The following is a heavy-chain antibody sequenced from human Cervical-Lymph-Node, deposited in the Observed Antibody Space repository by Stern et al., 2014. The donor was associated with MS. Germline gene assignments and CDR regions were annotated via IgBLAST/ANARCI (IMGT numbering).Heavy chain of an antibody. CDR1: GGSISSTNHY. D-gene: IGHD2-8*01. Sequence: QLQLQESGPGLLKPSQTLSLTCAVSGGSISSTNHYWGWIRQPPGKGLEWIGRIYYSGSTYYNPSLNSRVTISVDTSKNQLSLELRSVDAADTSVYYCARTGMRLIMHGAFDFWGQGTLVTVSS. CDR3: ARTGMRLIMHGAFDF. J-gene: IGHJ4*02. V-gene: IGHV4-39*01. CDR2: IYYSGST.